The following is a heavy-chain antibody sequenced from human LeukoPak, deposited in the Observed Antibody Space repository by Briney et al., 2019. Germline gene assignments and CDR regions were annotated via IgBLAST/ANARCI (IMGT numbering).Heavy chain of an antibody. D-gene: IGHD6-19*01. CDR1: GYTFTGYY. V-gene: IGHV1-2*02. CDR3: ARDLSSSGWADY. Sequence: ASVKVSCKASGYTFTGYYMHWVRQAPGQGLEWMGWINPNSGGTNYAQKFQGRVTMTRDTSFSTAYMELSRLRSDDTAVYYCARDLSSSGWADYWGQGTLVTVSS. J-gene: IGHJ4*02. CDR2: INPNSGGT.